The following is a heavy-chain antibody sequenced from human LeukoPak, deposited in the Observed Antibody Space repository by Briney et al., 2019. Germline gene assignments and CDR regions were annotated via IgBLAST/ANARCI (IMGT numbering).Heavy chain of an antibody. D-gene: IGHD3-22*01. CDR1: GGSFSSGGYY. V-gene: IGHV4-61*08. Sequence: SETLSLTCTVSGGSFSSGGYYWRWIRQPPGKGLEWIDYIYYSGSTNYNPSLKSRVTISVDTSKNQFSLKLRSVTAADTAMYYCARAHSSGRTFDYWGQGTLVTVSS. CDR3: ARAHSSGRTFDY. CDR2: IYYSGST. J-gene: IGHJ4*02.